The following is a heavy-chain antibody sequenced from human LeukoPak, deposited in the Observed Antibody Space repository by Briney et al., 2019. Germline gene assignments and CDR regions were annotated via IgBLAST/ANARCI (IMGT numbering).Heavy chain of an antibody. CDR2: IWSDGSNK. V-gene: IGHV3-33*01. D-gene: IGHD6-19*01. Sequence: GGSLRLSCAASGFTFSSYGMHWVRQAPGKGLEWVAVIWSDGSNKYYADSVKGRFTISRDNSKNTLYLQMNSLRVEDTAVYHRARVKRYSSGYAIDYWGQGTLVTVSS. J-gene: IGHJ4*02. CDR1: GFTFSSYG. CDR3: ARVKRYSSGYAIDY.